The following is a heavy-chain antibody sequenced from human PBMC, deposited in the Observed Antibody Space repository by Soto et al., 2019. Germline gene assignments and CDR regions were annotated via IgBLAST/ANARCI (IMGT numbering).Heavy chain of an antibody. V-gene: IGHV4-59*01. J-gene: IGHJ4*02. CDR2: ISYSGST. CDR1: SDSNSSYY. D-gene: IGHD6-13*01. Sequence: SETLSLTCTVSSDSNSSYYWSWIRQPPGKRLEWIGYISYSGSTDYNPSLKSRVTISGDTSKNQFSLKVSSVTAADTAVYYCARGTSWQLPFDYWGQGTLVTVSS. CDR3: ARGTSWQLPFDY.